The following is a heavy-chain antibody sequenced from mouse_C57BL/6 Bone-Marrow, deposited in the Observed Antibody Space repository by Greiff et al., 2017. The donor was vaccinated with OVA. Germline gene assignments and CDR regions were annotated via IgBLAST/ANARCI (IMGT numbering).Heavy chain of an antibody. CDR3: TSYGSFDY. D-gene: IGHD2-1*01. Sequence: VQLQQSGAELVRPGASVKLSCTASGFNIKDDYMHWVKQRPEQGLEWIGWIDPENGDTEYASKFPGKATLTADTSSNTAYLQLSNLTSEDTAVYYCTSYGSFDYWGQGTTLTVSA. CDR2: IDPENGDT. V-gene: IGHV14-4*01. CDR1: GFNIKDDY. J-gene: IGHJ2*01.